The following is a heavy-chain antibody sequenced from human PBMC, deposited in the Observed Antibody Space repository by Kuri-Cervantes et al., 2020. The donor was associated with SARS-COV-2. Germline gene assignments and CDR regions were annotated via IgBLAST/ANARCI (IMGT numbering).Heavy chain of an antibody. D-gene: IGHD3-16*02. CDR2: INWNSGSK. J-gene: IGHJ4*02. Sequence: GESLKISCAASGFTFSSYWMSWVRQVPGKGLEWVAGINWNSGSKGYADPVKGRFTISRDNARSSLYLQLDSLKAEDTALYYCATSMVTFGGFIIQYYFNYWGQGTLVTVSS. V-gene: IGHV3-20*04. CDR3: ATSMVTFGGFIIQYYFNY. CDR1: GFTFSSYW.